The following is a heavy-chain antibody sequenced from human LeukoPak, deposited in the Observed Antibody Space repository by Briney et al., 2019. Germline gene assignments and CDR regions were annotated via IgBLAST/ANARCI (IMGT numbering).Heavy chain of an antibody. J-gene: IGHJ5*01. V-gene: IGHV3-48*02. CDR2: ITGSSSTI. CDR3: ARVRYTGTYYTDS. CDR1: GFTFSSYS. Sequence: GGSLRLSCAASGFTFSSYSMNWLRQAPGKGLEWVSYITGSSSTIYYADSVKGRFTISRDNAKNSLYLQMNSLRDEDTAVYYCARVRYTGTYYTDSWGQGTLVTVSS. D-gene: IGHD1-26*01.